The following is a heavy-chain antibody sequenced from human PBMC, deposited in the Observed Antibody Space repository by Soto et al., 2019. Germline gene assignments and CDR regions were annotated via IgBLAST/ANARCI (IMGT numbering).Heavy chain of an antibody. CDR3: ARRPTHFNYDWGNSTY. Sequence: QVRLQQWGAGLLKPSETLSLTCAVFAESFSGYSWSWVRQPPGKGLEWIGEIDHRGSTNYNPSLNSRVTISVDASKKQFSLKLRPVTAADTAVYYCARRPTHFNYDWGNSTYWGQGTLVTVSS. CDR2: IDHRGST. J-gene: IGHJ4*02. V-gene: IGHV4-34*01. CDR1: AESFSGYS. D-gene: IGHD3-16*01.